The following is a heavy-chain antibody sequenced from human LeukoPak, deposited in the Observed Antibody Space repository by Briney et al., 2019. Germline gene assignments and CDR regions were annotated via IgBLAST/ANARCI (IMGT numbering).Heavy chain of an antibody. CDR2: ISSSSSYI. D-gene: IGHD2-15*01. Sequence: GGSLRLSCAASGFTFSSYSMNWVRQAPGKGLEWVSSISSSSSYIYYADSVKGRFTISRDNAKNSLYLQMNSLRAEDTAVYYCARDRSQYCSGGSCYGYWGQGTLVTVSS. CDR1: GFTFSSYS. V-gene: IGHV3-21*01. J-gene: IGHJ4*02. CDR3: ARDRSQYCSGGSCYGY.